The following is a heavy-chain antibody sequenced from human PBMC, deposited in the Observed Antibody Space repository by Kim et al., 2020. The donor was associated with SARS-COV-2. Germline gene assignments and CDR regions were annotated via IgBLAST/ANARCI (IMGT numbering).Heavy chain of an antibody. CDR3: VRGSVGPEY. CDR2: VTGSVGTT. J-gene: IGHJ4*02. CDR1: GFTFSSNT. Sequence: GGSLRLSCAASGFTFSSNTMTWVRQAPGKGLEWVSSVTGSVGTTYYADSVKGRFTISSDNSKNTVFLQINNLTIEDTALYSCVRGSVGPEYWGQGTAVTVSS. V-gene: IGHV3-23*01. D-gene: IGHD3-3*01.